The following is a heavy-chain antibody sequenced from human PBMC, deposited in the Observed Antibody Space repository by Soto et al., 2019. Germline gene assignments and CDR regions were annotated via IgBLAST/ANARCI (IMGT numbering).Heavy chain of an antibody. J-gene: IGHJ6*02. Sequence: PGGSLRLSCAASGFTFMNYAIRLFRHSPVKGLEWVATISYDGDNKYYTDSVKGPFTISRDNSKNTLYLQMNSLRPEDTAVYYCARPWGQLSTYYYGMDTWGQGTTVTVSS. CDR2: ISYDGDNK. CDR3: ARPWGQLSTYYYGMDT. CDR1: GFTFMNYA. V-gene: IGHV3-30*10. D-gene: IGHD3-16*01.